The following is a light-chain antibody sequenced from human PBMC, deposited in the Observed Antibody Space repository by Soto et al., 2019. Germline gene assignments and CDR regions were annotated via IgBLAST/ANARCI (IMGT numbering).Light chain of an antibody. Sequence: QSALTQPASVSGSPGQSITISCTGTSSDVGGYNYVSWYQQHPGKAPKLMIYEVSNRPSGVSNRFSGSKSGNTASLTISGLQAEDEADYYCSSYTSSRVVFGRGTKVTVL. J-gene: IGLJ2*01. V-gene: IGLV2-14*01. CDR2: EVS. CDR1: SSDVGGYNY. CDR3: SSYTSSRVV.